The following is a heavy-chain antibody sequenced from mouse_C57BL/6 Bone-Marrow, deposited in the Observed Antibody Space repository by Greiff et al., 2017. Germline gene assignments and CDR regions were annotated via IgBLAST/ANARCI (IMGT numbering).Heavy chain of an antibody. CDR3: ARQYYGSSYSYWYFDV. Sequence: EVHLVESGGDLVKPGGSLKLSCAASGFTFSSYGMSWVRQTPDKRLEWVATISSGGSYTYYPDSVKGRFIISRDNAKNTLNLQMSSLKSEDTAKYYCARQYYGSSYSYWYFDVWGTGTTVTVSS. V-gene: IGHV5-6*01. CDR2: ISSGGSYT. D-gene: IGHD1-1*01. J-gene: IGHJ1*03. CDR1: GFTFSSYG.